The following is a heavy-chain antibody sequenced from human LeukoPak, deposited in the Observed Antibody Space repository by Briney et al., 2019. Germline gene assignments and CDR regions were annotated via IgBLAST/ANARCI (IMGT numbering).Heavy chain of an antibody. V-gene: IGHV3-30-3*01. D-gene: IGHD3-3*01. CDR3: ARGRHYDFSSGYFDF. CDR2: ISYDGTNK. Sequence: GRSLRLSCAASGFTFNHYAIHWVRQAPGKGLEWVAVISYDGTNKYYSDSMKGRFTISRDDSKNTLYLQMNSLRAEDTAVYYCARGRHYDFSSGYFDFWGLGTLVTVSS. CDR1: GFTFNHYA. J-gene: IGHJ4*02.